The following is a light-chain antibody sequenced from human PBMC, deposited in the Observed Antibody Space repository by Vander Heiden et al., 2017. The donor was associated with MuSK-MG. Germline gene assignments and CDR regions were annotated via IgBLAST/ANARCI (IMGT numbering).Light chain of an antibody. Sequence: QSALTQPASVSGSPGQSITIPCKGTSSDVGGYNYVSWYQQHPGKAPKLMIYEVSNRPSGVSNRFSGSKSGNTASLTISGLQAEDEADYYCSSYTSSSTLYVFGTGTKVTVL. CDR3: SSYTSSSTLYV. J-gene: IGLJ1*01. CDR2: EVS. V-gene: IGLV2-14*01. CDR1: SSDVGGYNY.